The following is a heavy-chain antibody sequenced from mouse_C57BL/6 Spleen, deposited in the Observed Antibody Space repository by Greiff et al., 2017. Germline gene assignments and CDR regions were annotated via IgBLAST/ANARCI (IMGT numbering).Heavy chain of an antibody. D-gene: IGHD1-2*01. CDR2: IRSKSNNYAT. CDR1: GFSFNTYA. J-gene: IGHJ2*01. CDR3: VRDTTAISLDY. Sequence: QRVESGGGLVQPKGSLKLSCAASGFSFNTYAMNWVRQAPGKGLEWVARIRSKSNNYATYYADSVKDRFTISRDDSESMLYLQMNNLKTEDTAMYYCVRDTTAISLDYWGQGTTLTVSS. V-gene: IGHV10-1*01.